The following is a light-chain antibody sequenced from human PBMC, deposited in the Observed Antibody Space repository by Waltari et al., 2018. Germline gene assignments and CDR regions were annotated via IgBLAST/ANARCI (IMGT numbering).Light chain of an antibody. J-gene: IGLJ3*02. CDR3: CSYAGSYTWV. CDR1: SSAAGGDNY. V-gene: IGLV2-11*01. Sequence: QSALTQPRSVSGSPGQSVTISCTGTSSAAGGDNYVSWYQQLPGKAPKLMIYDVTKRPSGVPDRFSGSKSGNTASLTLSGLQAEDEADYYCCSYAGSYTWVFGGGTKLTVL. CDR2: DVT.